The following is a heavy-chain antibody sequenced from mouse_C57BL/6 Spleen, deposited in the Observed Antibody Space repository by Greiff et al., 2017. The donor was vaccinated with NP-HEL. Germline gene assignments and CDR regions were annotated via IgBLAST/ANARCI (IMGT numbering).Heavy chain of an antibody. CDR3: ARWGRNYFDY. Sequence: VQLQQSDAELVQPGASVTISCKVSGYTFTDHTIHWMKQRPEQGLAWIGYIYPRAGSTKYNEKFKGKATLTADKSSSTAYMQLNSLTSEDSAVYFCARWGRNYFDYWGQGTTLTVSS. CDR1: GYTFTDHT. J-gene: IGHJ2*01. V-gene: IGHV1-78*01. CDR2: IYPRAGST.